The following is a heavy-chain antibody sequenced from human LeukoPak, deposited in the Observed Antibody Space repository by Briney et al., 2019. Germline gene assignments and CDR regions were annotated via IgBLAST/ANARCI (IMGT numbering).Heavy chain of an antibody. D-gene: IGHD2/OR15-2a*01. CDR3: AREGPRGNSQFDY. Sequence: PGGSLRLSCAASGFTFSSYAMSWVRQAPGKGLEWVSAISGSGGSTYYADSVKGRLTISRDNSKNTLYLQMNSLRAENTAIYYCAREGPRGNSQFDYWGQGTLVTVSS. CDR2: ISGSGGST. V-gene: IGHV3-23*01. J-gene: IGHJ4*02. CDR1: GFTFSSYA.